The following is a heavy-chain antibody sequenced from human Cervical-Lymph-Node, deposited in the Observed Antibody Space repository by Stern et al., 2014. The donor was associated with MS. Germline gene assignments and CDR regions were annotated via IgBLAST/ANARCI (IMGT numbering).Heavy chain of an antibody. Sequence: QLQLQDSGPGLVKPSQTLSPTCTVSGGSISSGGYYWSWIRQHPGKGLEWIGYIYYSGSTYYNPSLKSRVTISLDTSKNQFSLKLSSVTAADTAVYYCAARRGWDSYGPLDYWGQGTLVTVSS. V-gene: IGHV4-31*03. J-gene: IGHJ4*02. CDR3: AARRGWDSYGPLDY. D-gene: IGHD5-18*01. CDR2: IYYSGST. CDR1: GGSISSGGYY.